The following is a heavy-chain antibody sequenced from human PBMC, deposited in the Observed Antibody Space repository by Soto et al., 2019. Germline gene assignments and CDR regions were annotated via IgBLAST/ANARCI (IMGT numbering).Heavy chain of an antibody. J-gene: IGHJ4*02. CDR1: GYTCLNHD. Sequence: QVQLVQSGAEVQKPGASVKVSCKASGYTCLNHDINRVRQATGQGLEWMGWMDPDRGRTGYAKKYQGRVTMTRNTSTSTAYMELNSLTNEDTAVYYCARGDQFGFGVDYWGQGTPVTVSS. CDR2: MDPDRGRT. CDR3: ARGDQFGFGVDY. D-gene: IGHD3-10*01. V-gene: IGHV1-8*01.